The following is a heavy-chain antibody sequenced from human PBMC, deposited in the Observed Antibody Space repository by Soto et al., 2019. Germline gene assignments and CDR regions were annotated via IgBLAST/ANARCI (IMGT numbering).Heavy chain of an antibody. CDR1: GFTFSSYG. J-gene: IGHJ4*02. V-gene: IGHV3-33*01. Sequence: QVQLVEAGGGVVQPGRSLRLSCAASGFTFSSYGMHWVRQAPGKGLEWVAVIWYDGSNKYYAGSVKGRFTISRDNSKNKLYLQMNSLRAEDTAVYYCARGHEGDTVYFDYCGQGTLVTVSS. CDR3: ARGHEGDTVYFDY. D-gene: IGHD5-18*01. CDR2: IWYDGSNK.